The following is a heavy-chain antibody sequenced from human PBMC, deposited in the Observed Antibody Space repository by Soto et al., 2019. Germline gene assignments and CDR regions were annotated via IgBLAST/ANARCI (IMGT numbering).Heavy chain of an antibody. Sequence: SETLSLTCTVPGDSISNNSWRWIRQPPGKGLEWIGYIYYSGSTNYNPSLKSRVTISVDTSKNQFSLNLSSVTAADTAVYYCARGGWYNDYWGQGTLVTVSS. V-gene: IGHV4-59*01. J-gene: IGHJ4*02. CDR2: IYYSGST. D-gene: IGHD6-19*01. CDR3: ARGGWYNDY. CDR1: GDSISNNS.